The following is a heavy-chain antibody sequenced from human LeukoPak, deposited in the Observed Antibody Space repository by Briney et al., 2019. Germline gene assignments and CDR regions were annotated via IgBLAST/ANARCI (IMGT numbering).Heavy chain of an antibody. CDR2: ISWNSGSI. J-gene: IGHJ4*02. Sequence: GGSLRLSCAASGFTFDDYAMHWVRQAPGKGLEWVSDISWNSGSIGYADSVKGRFTISRDSAKNSLYLQMNSLRAEDTALYYCAKDIAYDSSGYYQYFDYWGQGTLVTVSS. CDR3: AKDIAYDSSGYYQYFDY. CDR1: GFTFDDYA. V-gene: IGHV3-9*01. D-gene: IGHD3-22*01.